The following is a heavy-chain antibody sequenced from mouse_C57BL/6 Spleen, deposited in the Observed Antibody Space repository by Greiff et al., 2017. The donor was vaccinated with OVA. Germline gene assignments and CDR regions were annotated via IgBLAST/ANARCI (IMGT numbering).Heavy chain of an antibody. D-gene: IGHD1-1*01. CDR1: GYAFTNYL. CDR3: ARDYGSSLGFAY. J-gene: IGHJ3*01. CDR2: INPGSGGT. V-gene: IGHV1-54*01. Sequence: VQLQQSGAELVRPGTSVKVSCKASGYAFTNYLIEWVKQRPGQGLEWIGVINPGSGGTNYNEKFKGKATLTADKSSSTAYMQLGSLTSEDSAVYFCARDYGSSLGFAYWGQGTLVTVSA.